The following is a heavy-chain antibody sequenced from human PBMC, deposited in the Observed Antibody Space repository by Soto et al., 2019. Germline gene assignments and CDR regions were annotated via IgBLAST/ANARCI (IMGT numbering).Heavy chain of an antibody. CDR1: GGSISSGDYY. Sequence: SETLSLTCTVSGGSISSGDYYWSWIRQPPGKGLEWIGYIYYSGSTYYNPSLKSRVTISVDTSKNQFSLKLSSVTAADTAVYYCARVAVVVTATGYFDLWGRGTLVTVSS. CDR2: IYYSGST. V-gene: IGHV4-30-4*01. J-gene: IGHJ2*01. CDR3: ARVAVVVTATGYFDL. D-gene: IGHD2-21*02.